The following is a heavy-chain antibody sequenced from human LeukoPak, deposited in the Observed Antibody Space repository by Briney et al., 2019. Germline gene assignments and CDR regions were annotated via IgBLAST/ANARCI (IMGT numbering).Heavy chain of an antibody. D-gene: IGHD2/OR15-2a*01. CDR2: INPSGGST. V-gene: IGHV1-46*01. CDR3: ARHKEVGDYYYFDY. CDR1: GYTFTSYY. Sequence: ASVKVSCKASGYTFTSYYMHWVRQAPGRGLEWMGVINPSGGSTSYTQKFQGRVTMTRDTSTTTVYMELSSLRSQDTAVYYCARHKEVGDYYYFDYWGQGTLSPSPQ. J-gene: IGHJ4*02.